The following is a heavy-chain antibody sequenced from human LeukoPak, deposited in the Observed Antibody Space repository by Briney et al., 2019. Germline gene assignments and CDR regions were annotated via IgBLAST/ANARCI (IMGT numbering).Heavy chain of an antibody. J-gene: IGHJ4*02. CDR2: ISSSSSYI. D-gene: IGHD6-6*01. V-gene: IGHV3-21*01. CDR3: ARDRWYSSSSGDY. Sequence: PGGSLRLSCAASGFTFSSYSMNWVRQAPGKGVEGVSSISSSSSYIYYADSVKGRFTISRDSAKNSLYLQMNSLRAEDTAVYYCARDRWYSSSSGDYWGQGTLVTVSS. CDR1: GFTFSSYS.